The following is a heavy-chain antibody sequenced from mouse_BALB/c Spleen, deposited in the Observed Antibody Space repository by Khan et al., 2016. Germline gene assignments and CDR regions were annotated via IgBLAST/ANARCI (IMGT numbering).Heavy chain of an antibody. D-gene: IGHD1-1*02. Sequence: EVQLQESGPDLVKPSQSLSLTCTVTGYSITGGYSWHWIRQFPGNKLEWMGYIHYSGSTNYNPSLKSRISFTRDTSKNQFFLQLNSVTTEDTATYYCARYGYYAIDYWGQGTSVTVSS. V-gene: IGHV3-1*02. CDR3: ARYGYYAIDY. CDR2: IHYSGST. J-gene: IGHJ4*01. CDR1: GYSITGGYS.